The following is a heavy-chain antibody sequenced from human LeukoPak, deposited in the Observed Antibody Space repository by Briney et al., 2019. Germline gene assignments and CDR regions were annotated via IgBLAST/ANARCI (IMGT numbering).Heavy chain of an antibody. CDR1: GFTFSTSG. CDR3: AKADCGGDCSMFDY. J-gene: IGHJ4*02. Sequence: GGSLRLSCAASGFTFSTSGMHWVRQAPGKGLEWVALIWYGGSNKYYADSVKGRFTISRDNSKNTLYLQMNSLRAEDTAVYYCAKADCGGDCSMFDYWGQGTLVTVSS. CDR2: IWYGGSNK. V-gene: IGHV3-30*02. D-gene: IGHD2-21*01.